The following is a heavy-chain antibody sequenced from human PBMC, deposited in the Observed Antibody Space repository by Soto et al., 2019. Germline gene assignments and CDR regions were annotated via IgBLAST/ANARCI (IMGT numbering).Heavy chain of an antibody. CDR3: TRVGSYGLLDY. Sequence: PSETLSLTCPVSGGSINNYYWTWVRPLPGERLEWIGYVYYTGNTNYNPSLDSRVTISVDTYRNQFSLKLTSVTAADTAVYYCTRVGSYGLLDYWGQGTRVTVSS. CDR2: VYYTGNT. V-gene: IGHV4-59*01. J-gene: IGHJ4*02. D-gene: IGHD3-16*01. CDR1: GGSINNYY.